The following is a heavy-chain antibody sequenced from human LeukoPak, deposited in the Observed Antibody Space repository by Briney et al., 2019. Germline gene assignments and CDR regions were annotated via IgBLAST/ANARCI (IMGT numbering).Heavy chain of an antibody. Sequence: GGSLRLSCAASGFTFSNYNMNWVRQAPGKGLEWVSSISSSSSSYISYADSVKGRFTISRDNAKNSLYLQMNSLRAEDTAVYYCARDRDGIVLVRDRTYYYMDVWGKGTTVTVAS. CDR1: GFTFSNYN. D-gene: IGHD2-8*02. J-gene: IGHJ6*03. CDR3: ARDRDGIVLVRDRTYYYMDV. CDR2: ISSSSSSYI. V-gene: IGHV3-21*01.